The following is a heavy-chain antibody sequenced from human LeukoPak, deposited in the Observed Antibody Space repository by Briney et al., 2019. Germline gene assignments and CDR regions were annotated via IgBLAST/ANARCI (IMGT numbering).Heavy chain of an antibody. CDR2: IYYSGGP. D-gene: IGHD3-22*01. J-gene: IGHJ6*02. CDR3: VRHYYDSTGFDRSYYYYGMDV. V-gene: IGHV4-39*01. Sequence: SETLSLTCTVSGDSTSSSSSYWGWVRQPPGKGLEWIGSIYYSGGPYYSPSLRSRVTMSVDTSKNQFSLKLSSVTAADTAVYYYVRHYYDSTGFDRSYYYYGMDVWGHGTVVTVSS. CDR1: GDSTSSSSSY.